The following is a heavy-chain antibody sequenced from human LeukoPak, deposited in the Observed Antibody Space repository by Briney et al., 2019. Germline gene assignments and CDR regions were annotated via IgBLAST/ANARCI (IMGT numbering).Heavy chain of an antibody. Sequence: ASVKVSCKASGYTFSDYYMHWVRQAPGQGPEWMGWINPNSGGTNYAQKFQGRVTMTRDTSINTAYVEVGRLRSDDTAVYYCARDGYNELYYWGQGTLVTVSS. CDR2: INPNSGGT. CDR1: GYTFSDYY. CDR3: ARDGYNELYY. D-gene: IGHD5-24*01. V-gene: IGHV1-2*02. J-gene: IGHJ4*02.